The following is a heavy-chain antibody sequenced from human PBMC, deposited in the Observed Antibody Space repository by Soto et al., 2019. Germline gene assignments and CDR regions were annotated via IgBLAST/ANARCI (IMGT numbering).Heavy chain of an antibody. J-gene: IGHJ5*02. V-gene: IGHV1-2*02. CDR2: INPNSGGT. CDR3: ARGRKYCSSTSCYLLAHNWFDP. CDR1: GYTFTGYY. Sequence: QVQLVQSGAEVKKPGASVKVSCKASGYTFTGYYMHWVRQAPGQGLEWMGWINPNSGGTNYAQKFQGRVTMTRDTSISTAYMELSRLRSDDTAVYYCARGRKYCSSTSCYLLAHNWFDPWGQGTLVTVSS. D-gene: IGHD2-2*01.